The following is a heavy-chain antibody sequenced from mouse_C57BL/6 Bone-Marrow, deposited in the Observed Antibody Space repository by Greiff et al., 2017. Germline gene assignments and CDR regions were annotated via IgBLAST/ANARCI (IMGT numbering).Heavy chain of an antibody. J-gene: IGHJ3*01. V-gene: IGHV1-74*01. CDR3: AILYISTWFAY. CDR2: IHPSDSDT. D-gene: IGHD1-3*01. Sequence: VQLQQPGAELVKPGASVKVSCKASGYTFTSYWMHWVKQRPGQGLEWIGRIHPSDSDTNYNQKFKGKATLTVDKSSSTAYMQLSSLTSEDSAVYDCAILYISTWFAYWGQGTLVTVSA. CDR1: GYTFTSYW.